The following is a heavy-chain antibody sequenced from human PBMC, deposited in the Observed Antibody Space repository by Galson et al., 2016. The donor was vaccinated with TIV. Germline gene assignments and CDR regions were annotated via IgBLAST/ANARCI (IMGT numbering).Heavy chain of an antibody. J-gene: IGHJ4*02. CDR1: GYTFTNYA. CDR2: INAGNGNT. Sequence: SVKVSCKAAGYTFTNYATHWVRQAPGQRLEWMGWINAGNGNTKYSQKFQGRVTITRDTSANTAYMELSSLRSEDTAMYYCARPPYCGGDCFKYDSWGQGTLVTVSS. CDR3: ARPPYCGGDCFKYDS. D-gene: IGHD2-21*01. V-gene: IGHV1-3*01.